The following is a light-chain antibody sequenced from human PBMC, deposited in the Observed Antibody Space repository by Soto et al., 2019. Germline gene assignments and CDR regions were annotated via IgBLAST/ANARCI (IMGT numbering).Light chain of an antibody. CDR1: ENSRTV. V-gene: IGKV3-11*01. Sequence: XLTQSAATLXLFPGEGDSLXCSASENSRTVVVWYQQKPGKAPRLLMYCASNRANGSPARFSGSGSVTDFTRTISNREPDDFAVYYGQQRSNWPITFGQGTRLEI. CDR2: CAS. CDR3: QQRSNWPIT. J-gene: IGKJ5*01.